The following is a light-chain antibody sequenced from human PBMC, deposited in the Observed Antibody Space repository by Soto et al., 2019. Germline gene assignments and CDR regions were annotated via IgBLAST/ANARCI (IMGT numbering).Light chain of an antibody. J-gene: IGLJ1*01. CDR1: SSDVGSYNY. V-gene: IGLV2-14*01. CDR2: EVS. CDR3: SSYTSDSPLYG. Sequence: QSVLIQPASVSGSPGQSITISCTGSSSDVGSYNYVSWYQQHPGKAPKVLIYEVSNRPSGVSNRFSASKSGNTASLTISGLQAEDEADYYCSSYTSDSPLYGFGTGTKVTVL.